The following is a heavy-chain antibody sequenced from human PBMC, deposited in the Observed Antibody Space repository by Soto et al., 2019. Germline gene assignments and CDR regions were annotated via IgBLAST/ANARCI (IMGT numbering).Heavy chain of an antibody. CDR3: ARDRSDDLNSFDAFDI. CDR1: SRSRASLS. J-gene: IGHJ3*02. V-gene: IGHV4-61*01. CDR2: ISYTGTT. D-gene: IGHD1-1*01. Sequence: SRSRASLSWTCFWQPPGRGLEWIAYISYTGTTDYNPSLKSRVTISIDMSKNQVSLRLGSVTAADTAVYYCARDRSDDLNSFDAFDIWGQGTMVT.